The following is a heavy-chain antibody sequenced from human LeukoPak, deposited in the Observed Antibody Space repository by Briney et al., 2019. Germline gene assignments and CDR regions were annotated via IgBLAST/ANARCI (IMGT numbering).Heavy chain of an antibody. V-gene: IGHV4-31*02. CDR1: GGSISSGGYY. J-gene: IGHJ6*02. Sequence: SETLSLTCTVSGGSISSGGYYWSWIRQHPGKGLEWIGYIYYSGSTYYNPSLKSRVTISVDTSKNQFSLKLSSVTAADTAVYYCATDRGGGDCGGDDDYYYGMDVWGQGTTVTVSS. CDR3: ATDRGGGDCGGDDDYYYGMDV. D-gene: IGHD2-21*01. CDR2: IYYSGST.